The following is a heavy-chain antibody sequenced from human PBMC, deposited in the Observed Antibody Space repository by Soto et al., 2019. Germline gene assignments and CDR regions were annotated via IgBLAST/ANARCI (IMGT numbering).Heavy chain of an antibody. CDR3: GKERRGRGWYVRNY. D-gene: IGHD6-19*01. Sequence: GESQPLSCGASGFPFISYGMSYVRQASGQGLEWVSAIRGAGADTTYAESVGGRFNNSRDNSKDTLYLQMNSLRADDTAVYYCGKERRGRGWYVRNYWGQG. CDR2: IRGAGADT. V-gene: IGHV3-23*01. J-gene: IGHJ4*02. CDR1: GFPFISYG.